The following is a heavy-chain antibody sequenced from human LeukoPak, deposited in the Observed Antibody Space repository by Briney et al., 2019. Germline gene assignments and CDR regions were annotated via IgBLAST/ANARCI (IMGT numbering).Heavy chain of an antibody. CDR2: IWHDGSNK. J-gene: IGHJ4*02. CDR1: GFTFSSYG. D-gene: IGHD1-26*01. Sequence: GGSLRLSCAASGFTFSSYGMHWVRQAPGKGLEWVAVIWHDGSNKYYADSVKGRFTISRDNSKNTLYLQMNSLRAEDTSVYYCARNLVGPREYYFDYWGQGTLVTVSS. CDR3: ARNLVGPREYYFDY. V-gene: IGHV3-33*01.